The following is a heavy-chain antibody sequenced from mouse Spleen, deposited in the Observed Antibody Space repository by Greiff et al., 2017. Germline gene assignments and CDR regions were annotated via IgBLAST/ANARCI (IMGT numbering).Heavy chain of an antibody. V-gene: IGHV1-72*01. Sequence: QQSCKASGYTFTSYWMHWVKQRPGRGLEWIGRIDPNSGGTKYNEKFKSKATLTVDKPSSTAYMQLSSLTSEDSAVYYCARWEAYYRYDDAMDYWGQGTSVTVSS. D-gene: IGHD2-14*01. CDR3: ARWEAYYRYDDAMDY. CDR1: GYTFTSYW. CDR2: IDPNSGGT. J-gene: IGHJ4*01.